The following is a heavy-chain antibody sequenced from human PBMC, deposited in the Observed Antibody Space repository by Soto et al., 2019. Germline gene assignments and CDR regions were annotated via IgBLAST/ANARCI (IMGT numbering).Heavy chain of an antibody. CDR3: ARAEKQITTFGVTDEC. V-gene: IGHV1-46*01. CDR1: GYTFTKYY. Sequence: QVQLVQSGAEVKKPGASVKVSCRASGYTFTKYYLHWVRQAPGQGLEWMGIVNPSGVGTTYAQKFHGRVKMTSDTSTTTFYMELSSLTSEDTALYFCARAEKQITTFGVTDECWGQGTLVTVSS. J-gene: IGHJ4*02. CDR2: VNPSGVGT. D-gene: IGHD3-3*01.